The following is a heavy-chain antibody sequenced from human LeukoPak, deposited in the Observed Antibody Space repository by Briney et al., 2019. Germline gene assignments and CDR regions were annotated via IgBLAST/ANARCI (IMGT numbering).Heavy chain of an antibody. D-gene: IGHD3-3*01. Sequence: GGSLRLSCAASGFTVSSNYMSWVRQAPGKGLEWVANIKQDGSEKYYVDSVKGRFTISRDNVKNSLYLQMNSLRADDTAVYYCARGPPVGGYDFWSGYYNFAYWGQGTLVTASS. CDR2: IKQDGSEK. V-gene: IGHV3-7*02. J-gene: IGHJ4*02. CDR1: GFTVSSNY. CDR3: ARGPPVGGYDFWSGYYNFAY.